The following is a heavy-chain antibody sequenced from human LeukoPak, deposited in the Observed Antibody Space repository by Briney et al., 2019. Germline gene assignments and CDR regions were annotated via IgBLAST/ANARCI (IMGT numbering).Heavy chain of an antibody. CDR2: IYNSGTT. J-gene: IGHJ4*02. D-gene: IGHD3-22*01. CDR3: AGNGDDSSDYYYFDY. V-gene: IGHV4-30-4*07. Sequence: SETLSLTCAVSGDSISSGDHSWSWIRQPPGEGLEWIGYIYNSGTTKYNPSLKSRVTISVDTSKNQFSLKLSSVTAADTAIYYCAGNGDDSSDYYYFDYWGQGTLVTVSS. CDR1: GDSISSGDHS.